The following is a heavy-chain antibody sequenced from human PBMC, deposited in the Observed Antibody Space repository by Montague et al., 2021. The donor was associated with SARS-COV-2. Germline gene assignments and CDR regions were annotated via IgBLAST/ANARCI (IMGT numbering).Heavy chain of an antibody. CDR3: AGASGYPIRGMDV. Sequence: SLRLSCAASEFSFRSDWINWVRQGPGKGLVWVSRIYSDGSRIDYADSVKGRFTISRDNARDTVFLQMNSLRVEDAAVYYCAGASGYPIRGMDVWGQGTTATVSS. CDR1: EFSFRSDW. V-gene: IGHV3-74*01. D-gene: IGHD5-12*01. CDR2: IYSDGSRI. J-gene: IGHJ6*02.